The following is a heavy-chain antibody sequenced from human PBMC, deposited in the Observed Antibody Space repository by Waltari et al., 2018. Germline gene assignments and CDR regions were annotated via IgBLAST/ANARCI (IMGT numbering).Heavy chain of an antibody. CDR2: INPNSGGT. V-gene: IGHV1-2*06. CDR1: GYTFTGYY. J-gene: IGHJ4*02. Sequence: QVQLVQSGAEVKKPGASVKVSCKASGYTFTGYYMHWVRQAPGQGLEWMGRINPNSGGTNYAQKFQGRVTMTRDTSISTAYMELSRLRSDDTAVYYCARDYYGSGRRYYFDYWGQGTLVTVSS. CDR3: ARDYYGSGRRYYFDY. D-gene: IGHD3-10*01.